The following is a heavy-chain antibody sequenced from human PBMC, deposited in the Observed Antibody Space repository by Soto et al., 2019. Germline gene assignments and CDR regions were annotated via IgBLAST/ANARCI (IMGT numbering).Heavy chain of an antibody. J-gene: IGHJ4*02. V-gene: IGHV3-23*01. CDR3: AKAYGSGSYFYFDY. Sequence: VGSLRLSCADSGFTFSSFAMNWVRQAPGKGLEWVSGISGSASSTYYADSVKGRFTISRDNSKNTQYLQMNSLRAEDTAVYYCAKAYGSGSYFYFDYWGQGTLVTVSS. D-gene: IGHD3-10*01. CDR1: GFTFSSFA. CDR2: ISGSASST.